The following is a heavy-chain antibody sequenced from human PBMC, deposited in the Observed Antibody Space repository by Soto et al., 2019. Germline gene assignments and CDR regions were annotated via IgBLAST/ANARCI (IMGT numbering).Heavy chain of an antibody. CDR1: GGSISSGGYY. CDR2: IYYSGST. J-gene: IGHJ3*02. D-gene: IGHD3-22*01. Sequence: QVQLQESGPGLVKPSQTLSLTCTVSGGSISSGGYYWSWIRQHPGKGLEWIGYIYYSGSTYYNPSPKSRVTISVDTSKNTFSLKLSSVTAADTAVYYCARSRSGYSNDAFDIWGQGTMVTVSS. CDR3: ARSRSGYSNDAFDI. V-gene: IGHV4-31*03.